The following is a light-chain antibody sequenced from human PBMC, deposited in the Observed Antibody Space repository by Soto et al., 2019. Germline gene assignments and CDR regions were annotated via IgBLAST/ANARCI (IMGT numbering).Light chain of an antibody. CDR1: HSISSW. Sequence: DIPMTQSPATLSSSVGDRVTLTCRASHSISSWLAWYQQKPGQAPKLLIYDASSLESGVPARFSGSGSGTDFTLTISSLQPDDFATYYCQHHTPCPRTFGQGTKVEIK. J-gene: IGKJ1*01. V-gene: IGKV1-5*01. CDR3: QHHTPCPRT. CDR2: DAS.